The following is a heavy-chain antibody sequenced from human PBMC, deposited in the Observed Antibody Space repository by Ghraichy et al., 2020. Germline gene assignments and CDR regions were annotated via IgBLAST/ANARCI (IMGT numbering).Heavy chain of an antibody. D-gene: IGHD2-15*01. J-gene: IGHJ6*03. Sequence: GGSLRLSCAASGFTFSNYYMSWIRQAPGKGLEWVSYISTSGSTKYYADSVKGRFTISRDNSKNTLYLQMNSLRAEDTAVYYCARVEGYYSGGNCYMDVWGQGTTVTVSS. CDR2: ISTSGSTK. CDR3: ARVEGYYSGGNCYMDV. CDR1: GFTFSNYY. V-gene: IGHV3-11*01.